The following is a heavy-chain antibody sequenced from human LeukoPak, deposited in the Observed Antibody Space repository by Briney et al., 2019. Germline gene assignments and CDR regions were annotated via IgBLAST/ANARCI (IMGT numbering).Heavy chain of an antibody. CDR2: MNPNSGNT. CDR3: ARWAWVPAGSVGGWFDP. J-gene: IGHJ5*02. V-gene: IGHV1-8*03. D-gene: IGHD2-2*01. CDR1: GYTFTSYD. Sequence: GASVKVPCKASGYTFTSYDINWVRQATGQGLEWMGWMNPNSGNTGYAQKFQGRVTITRNTSISTAYMELSSLRSEDTAVYYCARWAWVPAGSVGGWFDPWGQGTLVTVSS.